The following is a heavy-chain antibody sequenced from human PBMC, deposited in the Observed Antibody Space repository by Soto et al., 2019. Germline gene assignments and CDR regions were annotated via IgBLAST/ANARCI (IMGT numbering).Heavy chain of an antibody. V-gene: IGHV3-21*01. CDR2: ISSSGYI. Sequence: HWCCLRNCFADAKFIVNGYTINWISQAPGKRLEWLSSISSSGYIFSTDSVRGRFTISRDNAKNSVYLQINSLRAEDTAVYFCARDCSGGSCYPRLDVWGQGTTVTVSS. J-gene: IGHJ6*02. D-gene: IGHD2-15*01. CDR3: ARDCSGGSCYPRLDV. CDR1: KFIVNGYT.